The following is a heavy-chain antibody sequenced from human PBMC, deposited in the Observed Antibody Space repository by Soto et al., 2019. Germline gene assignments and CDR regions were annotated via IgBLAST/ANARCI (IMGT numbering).Heavy chain of an antibody. D-gene: IGHD6-13*01. CDR1: GFTFSSYA. V-gene: IGHV3-23*01. J-gene: IGHJ5*02. Sequence: EVQLLESGGGLVQPGGSLRLSCAASGFTFSSYAMSWVRQAPGKGLEWVSATSGSGGSTYYADSVKGRFTISRDNSKNMLYLQMNSLRAEDTAGYYCAKVIAAAGTGYWFDPWGQGTLVTVSS. CDR3: AKVIAAAGTGYWFDP. CDR2: TSGSGGST.